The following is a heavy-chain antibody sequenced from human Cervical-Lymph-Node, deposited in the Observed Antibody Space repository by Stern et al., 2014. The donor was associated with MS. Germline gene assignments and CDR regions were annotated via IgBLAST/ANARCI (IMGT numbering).Heavy chain of an antibody. CDR3: ARALPQSSGIGVSYYFDY. CDR2: MYYAGNP. J-gene: IGHJ4*02. V-gene: IGHV4-39*01. Sequence: QLQLQESGPGLVKPSETLSLTCTVSGGSVSSSSHYWDWIRQPPGKWLEWLGGMYYAGNPYYNPPLRSRVPLPVDTSKNQVSLNLISVTAADTAVYYCARALPQSSGIGVSYYFDYWGQGALVTVSS. CDR1: GGSVSSSSHY. D-gene: IGHD6-19*01.